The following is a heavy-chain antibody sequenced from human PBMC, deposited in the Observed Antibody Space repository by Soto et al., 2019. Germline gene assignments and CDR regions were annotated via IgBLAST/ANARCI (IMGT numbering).Heavy chain of an antibody. D-gene: IGHD4-17*01. CDR3: AKRPASGAYYFDN. Sequence: GSLRLSCAVSGFPFSSSAMAWVRQAPGKGLEWVSGISGSGALTYYADSVKGRFTISRDNSKNTLYLQMNSLRAEDTAVYYCAKRPASGAYYFDNWGQGTLVTVSS. CDR2: ISGSGALT. J-gene: IGHJ4*02. CDR1: GFPFSSSA. V-gene: IGHV3-23*01.